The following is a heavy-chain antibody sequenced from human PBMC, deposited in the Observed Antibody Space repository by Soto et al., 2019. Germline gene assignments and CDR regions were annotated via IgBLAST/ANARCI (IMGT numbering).Heavy chain of an antibody. CDR2: IYSGGST. CDR1: GFTVSSNY. D-gene: IGHD3-3*01. Sequence: GGSLRLSCAASGFTVSSNYMSWVRQAPGKGLEWVSVIYSGGSTYYADSVKGRFTISRDNSKNTLYLQMNSLRAEDTAVYYCARVNGKLRFLEGSPGGMDVWGQGTTVTVSS. CDR3: ARVNGKLRFLEGSPGGMDV. V-gene: IGHV3-53*01. J-gene: IGHJ6*02.